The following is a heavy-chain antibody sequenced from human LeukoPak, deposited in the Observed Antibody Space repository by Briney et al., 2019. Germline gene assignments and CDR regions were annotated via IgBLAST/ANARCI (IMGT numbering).Heavy chain of an antibody. CDR1: GFTFSSYW. CDR3: ARFGVRGVIDY. CDR2: ISYDGSNK. V-gene: IGHV3-30*03. J-gene: IGHJ4*02. D-gene: IGHD3-10*01. Sequence: PGGSLRLSCAASGFTFSSYWMSWVRQAPGKGLEWVALISYDGSNKYYADSVKGRFTISRDNSKNTLYLQMNSLRAEDTAVYYCARFGVRGVIDYWGQGTLVTVSS.